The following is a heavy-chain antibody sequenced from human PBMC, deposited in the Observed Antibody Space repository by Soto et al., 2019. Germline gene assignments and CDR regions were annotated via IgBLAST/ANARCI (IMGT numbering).Heavy chain of an antibody. J-gene: IGHJ6*02. Sequence: GASVKVSCKASGYTFTGYYMHWVRQAPGQGLEWMGWINPNSGGTNYAQKFQGRVTMTRDTSISTAYMELSRLRSDDTAVYYCASSAVRGVTKTYYYYYYGMDVWGQGTTVTVSS. V-gene: IGHV1-2*02. CDR3: ASSAVRGVTKTYYYYYYGMDV. CDR1: GYTFTGYY. CDR2: INPNSGGT. D-gene: IGHD3-10*01.